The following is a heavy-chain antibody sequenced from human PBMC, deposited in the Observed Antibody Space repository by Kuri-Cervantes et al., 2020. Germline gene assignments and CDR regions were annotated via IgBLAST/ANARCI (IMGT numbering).Heavy chain of an antibody. Sequence: GESLKISCAASGFTFSSYWMHWVRQAPGKGLVWVSRINSDGSSTSYVDSVKGRFTISRDNSKNTLYLQMNSLRAEDTAVYYCAREPGGFYYFDYWGQGTLVTVSS. V-gene: IGHV3-74*01. D-gene: IGHD2/OR15-2a*01. CDR1: GFTFSSYW. J-gene: IGHJ4*02. CDR2: INSDGSST. CDR3: AREPGGFYYFDY.